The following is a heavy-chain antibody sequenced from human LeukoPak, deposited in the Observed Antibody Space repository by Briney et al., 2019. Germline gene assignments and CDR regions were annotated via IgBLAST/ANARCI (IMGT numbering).Heavy chain of an antibody. V-gene: IGHV3-33*08. CDR1: GFTFSTYG. Sequence: GRSLRLSCAASGFTFSTYGMHWVRQAPGKGLEWVAVIWYGGSNTYYADSVKGRFTISRDNSKNTLYLQMNSLRVEDAAIYYCVRAALAVDDYGDSGAFDYFDYWGQGILVTVSS. CDR2: IWYGGSNT. D-gene: IGHD4-17*01. J-gene: IGHJ4*02. CDR3: VRAALAVDDYGDSGAFDYFDY.